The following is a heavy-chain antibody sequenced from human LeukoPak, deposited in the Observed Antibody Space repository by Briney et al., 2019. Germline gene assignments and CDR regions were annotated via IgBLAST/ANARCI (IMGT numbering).Heavy chain of an antibody. CDR1: GYTFTGYY. D-gene: IGHD1-14*01. Sequence: ASVKVSCKASGYTFTGYYIHWVRQAPGQGREWMGWINPNGGGTNYAQKFQGRVTMTRDTSISTAYMELNRLTFDDTALYYCAGGITGGDFWGQGTLVTVPS. CDR2: INPNGGGT. J-gene: IGHJ4*02. CDR3: AGGITGGDF. V-gene: IGHV1-2*02.